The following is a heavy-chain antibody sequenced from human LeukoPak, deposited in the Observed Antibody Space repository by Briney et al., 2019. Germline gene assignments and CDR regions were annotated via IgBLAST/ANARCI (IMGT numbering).Heavy chain of an antibody. CDR1: GFTFSSYS. D-gene: IGHD6-13*01. J-gene: IGHJ3*02. CDR2: ISSSSSTI. Sequence: HPGGSLRLSCAASGFTFSSYSMNWVRQAPGKGLEWVSYISSSSSTIYYADSVKGRFTISRDNAKNSLYLQMNSLRAEDTAVYYCARVGQQLGTRDAFDIWGQGTMVTVSS. CDR3: ARVGQQLGTRDAFDI. V-gene: IGHV3-48*04.